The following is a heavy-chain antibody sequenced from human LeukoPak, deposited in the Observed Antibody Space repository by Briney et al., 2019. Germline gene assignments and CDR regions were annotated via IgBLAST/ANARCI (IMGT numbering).Heavy chain of an antibody. CDR1: GFTFSDHY. J-gene: IGHJ4*02. Sequence: GGSLRLSCAVSGFTFSDHYMDWVRQSPGRGLEWVARSRNKANSYTTEYAASVKGRFTISRDDSKNSLFLQMNSLKTEDTAVYYCARGPSGYHNTGGQGTLVTVSS. CDR2: SRNKANSYTT. V-gene: IGHV3-72*01. D-gene: IGHD5-12*01. CDR3: ARGPSGYHNT.